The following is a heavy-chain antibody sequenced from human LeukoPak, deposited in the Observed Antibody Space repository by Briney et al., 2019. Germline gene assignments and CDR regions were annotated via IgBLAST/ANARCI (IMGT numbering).Heavy chain of an antibody. CDR3: ARVPGELSFRLLGAFDI. V-gene: IGHV4-39*07. CDR1: GGSISSSSYY. D-gene: IGHD3-16*02. J-gene: IGHJ3*02. CDR2: INHSGST. Sequence: PSETLSLTCTVSGGSISSSSYYWGWIRQPPGKGLEWIGEINHSGSTNYNPSLKSRVTISVDTSKNQFSLKLSSVTAADTAVYYCARVPGELSFRLLGAFDIWGQGTMVTVSS.